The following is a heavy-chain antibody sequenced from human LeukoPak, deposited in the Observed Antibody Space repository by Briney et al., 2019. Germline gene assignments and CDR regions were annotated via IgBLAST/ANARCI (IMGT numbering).Heavy chain of an antibody. D-gene: IGHD1-26*01. CDR2: INTNTGNP. Sequence: WASVKVSCKAFGYTFTSYAMNWVRQAPGQGLEWMGWINTNTGNPTYAQGFTGRFVFSLDTSVSTAYLQISSLKAEDTAVYYCASSTGREWELLPFDYWGQGTLVTVSS. CDR3: ASSTGREWELLPFDY. CDR1: GYTFTSYA. J-gene: IGHJ4*02. V-gene: IGHV7-4-1*02.